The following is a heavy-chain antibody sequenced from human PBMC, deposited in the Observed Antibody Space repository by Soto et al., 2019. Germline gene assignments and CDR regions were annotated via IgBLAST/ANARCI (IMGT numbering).Heavy chain of an antibody. CDR2: TSGSGGST. CDR1: GFIFSTYA. D-gene: IGHD6-6*01. CDR3: ARSTVFNSSLSGLFHY. V-gene: IGHV3-23*01. J-gene: IGHJ4*02. Sequence: EVQLLESGGGLVQPGGSLRLSCAASGFIFSTYALHWVRQAPGKGLEWVSVTSGSGGSTYYADSVKGRFTISRDNSTNTLYLQINTLRAEDTAVYYCARSTVFNSSLSGLFHYWSQGALITDSS.